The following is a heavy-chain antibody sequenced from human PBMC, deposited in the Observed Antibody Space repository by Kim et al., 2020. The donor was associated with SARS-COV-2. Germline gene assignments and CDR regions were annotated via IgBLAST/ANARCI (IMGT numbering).Heavy chain of an antibody. CDR1: GGSFSGYY. J-gene: IGHJ4*02. D-gene: IGHD3-10*01. V-gene: IGHV4-34*01. Sequence: SETLSLTCAVYGGSFSGYYWSWIRQPPGKGLEWIGEINHSGSTNYTPSLKSRVTISVDTSKNQFSLKLSSVTAADTAVYYCARGVGYYGSGAIFDYWGQGTLVTVSS. CDR2: INHSGST. CDR3: ARGVGYYGSGAIFDY.